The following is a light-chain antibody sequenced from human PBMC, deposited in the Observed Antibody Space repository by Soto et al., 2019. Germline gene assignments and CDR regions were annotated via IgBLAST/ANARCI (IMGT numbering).Light chain of an antibody. Sequence: DIQMTQSPSSLSASVGDRVTITCRASQDINRWLAWYQQKPGKAPKVLIYAASSLQSGVPSRFSGSGSGTDFSLTISSLQPEDFATYYCKQSKSFPLTVGGGTKVEIK. V-gene: IGKV1-12*01. CDR3: KQSKSFPLT. CDR1: QDINRW. CDR2: AAS. J-gene: IGKJ4*01.